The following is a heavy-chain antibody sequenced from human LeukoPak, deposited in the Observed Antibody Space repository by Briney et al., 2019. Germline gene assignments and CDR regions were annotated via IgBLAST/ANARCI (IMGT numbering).Heavy chain of an antibody. CDR1: GGTFSSYA. CDR2: IIPILGIA. V-gene: IGHV1-69*04. J-gene: IGHJ4*02. D-gene: IGHD2-2*01. Sequence: SVKVSCKASGGTFSSYAISSVRQAPGQGLEWVGRIIPILGIANYAQKFQGRVTITADKSTSTAYMELSSLRSEDTAVYYCARGADCSSTSCYANPLLDYWGQGTLVTVSS. CDR3: ARGADCSSTSCYANPLLDY.